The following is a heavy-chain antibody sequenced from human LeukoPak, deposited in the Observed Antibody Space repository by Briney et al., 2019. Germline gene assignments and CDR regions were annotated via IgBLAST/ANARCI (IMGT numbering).Heavy chain of an antibody. CDR3: ARSPVGGHFDY. J-gene: IGHJ4*02. CDR1: GFTVSSNY. V-gene: IGHV3-53*01. Sequence: GGSLRLSFAASGFTVSSNYMSWVRQAPGKGLEWVSVIYSGGSTYYADSVKGRFTISRDNSKNTLYLQMNSLRAEDTAVYYCARSPVGGHFDYWGQGTLVTVSS. D-gene: IGHD3-16*01. CDR2: IYSGGST.